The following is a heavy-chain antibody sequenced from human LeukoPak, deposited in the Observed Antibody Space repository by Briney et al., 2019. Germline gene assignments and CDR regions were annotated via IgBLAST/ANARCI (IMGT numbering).Heavy chain of an antibody. D-gene: IGHD3-10*01. Sequence: PSQTLSLTCTVSGGSISSGGYYWSWIRQHPGKGLEWIGYIYYSGSTYYNPSLKSRVTISVDTSKNQFSLKLSSVTAADTAVYYCAGSVGHRNYYGSGRSTYFDPWGQGTLVTVSS. CDR1: GGSISSGGYY. CDR2: IYYSGST. V-gene: IGHV4-31*03. CDR3: AGSVGHRNYYGSGRSTYFDP. J-gene: IGHJ5*02.